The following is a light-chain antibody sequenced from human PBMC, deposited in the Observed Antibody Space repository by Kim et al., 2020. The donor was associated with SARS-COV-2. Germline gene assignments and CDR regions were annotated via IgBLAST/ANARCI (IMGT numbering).Light chain of an antibody. Sequence: SASVGARVTITCRASQDIRNDLAWYQHRPGTAPKRLMYATSTLDRGVPSRFSGSGSGTEFTLTIISLQPEDLATYYCLQYNGFPYIFGPGTKLEI. CDR1: QDIRND. V-gene: IGKV1-17*01. J-gene: IGKJ2*01. CDR3: LQYNGFPYI. CDR2: ATS.